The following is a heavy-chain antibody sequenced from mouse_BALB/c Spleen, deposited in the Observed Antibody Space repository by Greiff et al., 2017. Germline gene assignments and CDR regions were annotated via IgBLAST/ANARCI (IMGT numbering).Heavy chain of an antibody. CDR2: ISSGSSTI. CDR3: ARSSYYGPWVAY. J-gene: IGHJ3*01. V-gene: IGHV5-17*02. CDR1: GFTFSSFG. Sequence: EVMLVESGGGLVQPGGSRKLSCAASGFTFSSFGMHWVRQAPEKGLEWVAYISSGSSTIYYADTVKGRFTISRDNPKNTLFLQMTSLRSEDTAMYYCARSSYYGPWVAYWGQGTLVTVSA. D-gene: IGHD1-2*01.